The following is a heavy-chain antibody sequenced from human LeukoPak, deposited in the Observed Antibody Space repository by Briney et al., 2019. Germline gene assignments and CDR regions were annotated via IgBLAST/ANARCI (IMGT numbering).Heavy chain of an antibody. V-gene: IGHV3-11*01. CDR1: GFTFSDYY. J-gene: IGHJ6*02. CDR3: ARAADCTNGVCYTGPPYYYYGMDV. Sequence: GGSLRLSCAASGFTFSDYYMSWIRQAPGKGLEWVSYISSSGSTIYYADSVKGRFTISRDNAKNSLYLQMNSLRAEDTAVYYCARAADCTNGVCYTGPPYYYYGMDVWGQETTVTVSS. CDR2: ISSSGSTI. D-gene: IGHD2-8*01.